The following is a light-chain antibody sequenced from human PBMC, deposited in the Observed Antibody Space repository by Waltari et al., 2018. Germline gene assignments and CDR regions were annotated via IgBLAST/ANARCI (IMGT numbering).Light chain of an antibody. CDR1: SSDVGGYNY. V-gene: IGLV2-14*01. Sequence: QSALTQPASVSGSPGQSITISCTGTSSDVGGYNYASWYQQHPGKAPKLMIYEVSNRPAGVSNRCSGSKSGNMASLTISGLQAEDEADYYCSSYTSSSTLVFGGGTKLTVL. CDR3: SSYTSSSTLV. J-gene: IGLJ2*01. CDR2: EVS.